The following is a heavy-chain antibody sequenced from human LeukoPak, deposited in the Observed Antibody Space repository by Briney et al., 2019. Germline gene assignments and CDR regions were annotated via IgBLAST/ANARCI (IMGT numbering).Heavy chain of an antibody. Sequence: SQTLSLTCTVSGGSFSSRPYYWSWIRQPAGKGLEWIGRIYTSGDTDYNPSLKSRVTISVDTSKNQFSLQLSSLTASDTAVYYCARVGPYIEVDPWGQGTLVIVSS. J-gene: IGHJ5*02. V-gene: IGHV4-61*02. D-gene: IGHD5-12*01. CDR3: ARVGPYIEVDP. CDR1: GGSFSSRPYY. CDR2: IYTSGDT.